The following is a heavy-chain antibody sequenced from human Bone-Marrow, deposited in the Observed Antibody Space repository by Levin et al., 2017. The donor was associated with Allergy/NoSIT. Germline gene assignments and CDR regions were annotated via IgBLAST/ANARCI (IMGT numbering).Heavy chain of an antibody. Sequence: AGGSLRLSCAASGITFSNAWMSWARQAPGKGLEWVGRIKNKADGATTEYAAPVKGRFTISRDDSKNTLYLQMNSLKTEDTAVYFCTTYSSSWYYFDYWGQGTLVTVSS. CDR2: IKNKADGATT. D-gene: IGHD6-13*01. V-gene: IGHV3-15*01. J-gene: IGHJ4*02. CDR1: GITFSNAW. CDR3: TTYSSSWYYFDY.